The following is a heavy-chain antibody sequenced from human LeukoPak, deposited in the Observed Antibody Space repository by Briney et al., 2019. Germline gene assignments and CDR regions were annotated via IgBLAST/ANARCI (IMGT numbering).Heavy chain of an antibody. CDR1: GFTFSSYW. D-gene: IGHD3-22*01. CDR3: ARVSYYDSSNYYAYFQN. Sequence: GGSLRLSCAASGFTFSSYWMHWVRQAPGKGLDWVSRINSDGSDIIYADSVQGRFTISRDNAKNTLYLQMNSLRVEDTAVYYCARVSYYDSSNYYAYFQNWGQGTLVTVSS. CDR2: INSDGSDI. J-gene: IGHJ1*01. V-gene: IGHV3-74*01.